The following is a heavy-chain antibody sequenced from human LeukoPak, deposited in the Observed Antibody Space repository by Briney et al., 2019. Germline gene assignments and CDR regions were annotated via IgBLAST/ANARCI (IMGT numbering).Heavy chain of an antibody. CDR1: GFPFTTYW. D-gene: IGHD6-19*01. Sequence: GGSLRLSCAASGFPFTTYWMHWVRQAPGKGLVWVSGINSDGSSTTYADSVKGRFTISRDNAKNTLYPQMNSLRAEDTAVYYCARSSGWYDYWGQGTLVTVSS. CDR2: INSDGSST. J-gene: IGHJ4*02. CDR3: ARSSGWYDY. V-gene: IGHV3-74*01.